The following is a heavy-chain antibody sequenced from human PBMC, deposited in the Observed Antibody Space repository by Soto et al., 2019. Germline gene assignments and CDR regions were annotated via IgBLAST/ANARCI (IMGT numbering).Heavy chain of an antibody. CDR1: GGTFSSYA. D-gene: IGHD3-22*01. V-gene: IGHV1-69*06. CDR2: IIPIFGTA. J-gene: IGHJ4*02. CDR3: ARNPPYYYDSSGYFPD. Sequence: QVQLVQSGAEVKKPGSSVKVSCKASGGTFSSYAISWVRQAPGQGLEWMGGIIPIFGTANYAQKVQGRVTITADKSTSTAYMELSSLRSEDTAVYYCARNPPYYYDSSGYFPDWGQGTLVTVSS.